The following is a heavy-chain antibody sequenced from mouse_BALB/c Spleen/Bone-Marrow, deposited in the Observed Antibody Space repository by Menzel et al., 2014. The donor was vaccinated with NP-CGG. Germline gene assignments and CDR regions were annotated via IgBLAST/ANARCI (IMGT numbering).Heavy chain of an antibody. D-gene: IGHD2-3*01. CDR2: IYPGDGDT. V-gene: IGHV1-82*01. Sequence: QVQLKHSGPELVKPGASVRISCKASGYAFSNSWMNWVKQRPGQGLEWIGRIYPGDGDTYYNGKFKGKATLTADKSSSTAYMQLSSLTSVDSAVYFCARSDGYRALDYWGQGTSVTVSS. CDR3: ARSDGYRALDY. J-gene: IGHJ4*01. CDR1: GYAFSNSW.